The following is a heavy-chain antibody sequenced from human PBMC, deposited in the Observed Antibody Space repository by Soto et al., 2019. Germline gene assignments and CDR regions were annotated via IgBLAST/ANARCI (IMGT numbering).Heavy chain of an antibody. CDR2: ISGSGSST. J-gene: IGHJ1*01. CDR1: GFTFSSYA. CDR3: AKDWEQWPRGIQH. D-gene: IGHD6-19*01. V-gene: IGHV3-23*01. Sequence: GGSLRLSCAASGFTFSSYAMSWVRQAPGKGLEWVSAISGSGSSTYYADSVKGRFTISRDNSKNTLYLQMNSLRAEDTAVYYCAKDWEQWPRGIQHWGQGTLVNVSS.